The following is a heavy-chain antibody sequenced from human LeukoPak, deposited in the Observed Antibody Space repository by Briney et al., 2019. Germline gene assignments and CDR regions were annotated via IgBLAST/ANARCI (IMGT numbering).Heavy chain of an antibody. J-gene: IGHJ6*02. CDR2: ISDSGGST. CDR3: VRGYSFGPYGMDV. Sequence: GGSLRLSCSASGFPFSSCAMHWVRHAPGKGLEYVSAISDSGGSTYYADSVKGRFTISRDNSKNTLYLQMSSLRAEDTAVYFCVRGYSFGPYGMDVWGQGTTVTVSS. CDR1: GFPFSSCA. D-gene: IGHD2-15*01. V-gene: IGHV3-64D*09.